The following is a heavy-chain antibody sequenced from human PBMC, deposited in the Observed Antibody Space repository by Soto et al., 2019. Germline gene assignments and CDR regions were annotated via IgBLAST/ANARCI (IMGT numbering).Heavy chain of an antibody. Sequence: EVQLVGSGGGFVQPGGSLRLSCAASGFTFDSYWMTWVRQAPGKGLEWVAHIKQDGGQTYYVDSVKGRFTISRDNAKTSLYLQMNSLRAEDTSVYFCARGGNGYENWPPYYYYGMDVWGQGTTVTVSS. CDR1: GFTFDSYW. V-gene: IGHV3-7*01. J-gene: IGHJ6*02. D-gene: IGHD5-12*01. CDR3: ARGGNGYENWPPYYYYGMDV. CDR2: IKQDGGQT.